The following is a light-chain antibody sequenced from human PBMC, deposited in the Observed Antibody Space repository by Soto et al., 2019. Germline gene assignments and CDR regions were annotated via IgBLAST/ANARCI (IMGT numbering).Light chain of an antibody. J-gene: IGKJ3*01. CDR1: QGISNH. CDR2: SAS. CDR3: QRHNGAPPGT. Sequence: DIQMTQSPSSLSASVGDRVTITCRASQGISNHLAWYQQKPGKVPKVLIYSASTLQSGVPSRFSGSGSGTEFTLTKSSLKSEDKESYYCQRHNGAPPGTFGPGTRVAIK. V-gene: IGKV1-27*01.